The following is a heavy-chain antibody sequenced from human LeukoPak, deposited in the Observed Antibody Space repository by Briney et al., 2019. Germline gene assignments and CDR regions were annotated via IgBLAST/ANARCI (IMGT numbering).Heavy chain of an antibody. D-gene: IGHD2-21*02. Sequence: SETLSLTCTVSGGSICIYYWSWIRQPPGKGLEWIGYIYYSGSTNYNPSLKSRVTISVDTSKNQFSLKLSSVTAADTAVYYCARAGCGGDCPPVWFDPWGQGTLVTVSS. CDR1: GGSICIYY. V-gene: IGHV4-59*01. J-gene: IGHJ5*02. CDR3: ARAGCGGDCPPVWFDP. CDR2: IYYSGST.